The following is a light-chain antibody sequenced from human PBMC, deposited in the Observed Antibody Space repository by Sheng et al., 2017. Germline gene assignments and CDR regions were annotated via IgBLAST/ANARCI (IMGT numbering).Light chain of an antibody. CDR3: MQSLQTPWT. CDR1: QSLLHRSGYNY. V-gene: IGKV2-28*01. J-gene: IGKJ1*01. Sequence: DVVMTQSPLSLPVTPGEPASISCRSSQSLLHRSGYNYLSWYLQKPGQSPQLLIYLGFNRAPGPDRFSGSGSGTDFTLKISRVEAEDVGVYYCMQSLQTPWTFGQGTKVEIK. CDR2: LGF.